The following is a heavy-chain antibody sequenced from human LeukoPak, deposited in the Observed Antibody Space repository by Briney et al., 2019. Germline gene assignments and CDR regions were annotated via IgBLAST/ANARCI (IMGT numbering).Heavy chain of an antibody. CDR3: ARGTIIAVAGRYSTAYYYYYYMGV. J-gene: IGHJ6*03. Sequence: SETLSLTCAVYGGSFSGYYWSWIRQPPGNGLEWIGEINHSGSTKYNPSLKSRVTISVDTSKNQFSLKLSSVTAADTAVYYCARGTIIAVAGRYSTAYYYYYYMGVCGKGTTVTISS. CDR2: INHSGST. D-gene: IGHD6-19*01. V-gene: IGHV4-34*01. CDR1: GGSFSGYY.